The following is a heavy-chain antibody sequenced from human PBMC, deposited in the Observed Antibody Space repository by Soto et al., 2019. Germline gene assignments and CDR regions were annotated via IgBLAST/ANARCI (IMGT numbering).Heavy chain of an antibody. V-gene: IGHV4-39*01. Sequence: QLLESGPGLVKPSETLSLTCTVSGGSISSSSYYWGWIRQPPGKGLEWIGSIYYSGSTYYNPSLKSRVTISVDTSKNQFSLKLSSVTAADTAVYYCARIPTNEYYDFWSGYYLYYFDYWGQGTLVTVSS. CDR2: IYYSGST. D-gene: IGHD3-3*01. CDR1: GGSISSSSYY. J-gene: IGHJ4*02. CDR3: ARIPTNEYYDFWSGYYLYYFDY.